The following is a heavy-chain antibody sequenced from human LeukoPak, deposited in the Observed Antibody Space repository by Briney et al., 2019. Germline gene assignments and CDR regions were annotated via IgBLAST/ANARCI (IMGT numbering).Heavy chain of an antibody. V-gene: IGHV3-23*01. CDR3: VRGDDIGKHPTRAYYFDI. CDR1: RFTFTRHS. J-gene: IGHJ4*02. Sequence: GGSLRLSCAASRFTFTRHSMSWVRQAPGKGLEWVSTTGLESVHTLCADSVQGRFTVSRDNSRNTLDLQMDNLTVDDTAIYYCVRGDDIGKHPTRAYYFDIWGQGTLVSVSS. CDR2: TGLESVHT. D-gene: IGHD3-10*01.